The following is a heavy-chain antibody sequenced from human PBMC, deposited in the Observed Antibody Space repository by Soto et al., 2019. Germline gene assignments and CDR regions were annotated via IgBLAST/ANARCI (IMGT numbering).Heavy chain of an antibody. D-gene: IGHD3-9*01. CDR1: GFTFSEYS. CDR2: ISSDGDIT. V-gene: IGHV3-64D*06. J-gene: IGHJ5*02. CDR3: VKVSTFYDILTGYYSTNFFDP. Sequence: AGGSLRLSCSASGFTFSEYSMHWVRQAPGKGLQYVSTISSDGDITYYADSVKGRFTISRDNSKNTLYLQMNSLGPEDTAVYYCVKVSTFYDILTGYYSTNFFDPWGQGTLVTVSS.